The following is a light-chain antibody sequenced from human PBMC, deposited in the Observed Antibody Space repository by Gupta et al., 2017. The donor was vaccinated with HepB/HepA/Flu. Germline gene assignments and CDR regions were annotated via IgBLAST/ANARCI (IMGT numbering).Light chain of an antibody. CDR2: VAS. CDR1: QSVSSSY. V-gene: IGKV3-20*01. CDR3: QQDCSSSYT. J-gene: IGKJ2*01. Sequence: EIVLTQSPGTLSLSPGERTTLSCRASQSVSSSYLAWYQQKPGQAPRLLIYVASSRDTGIPDRFSGSGSGTDFTLTISRLDPEDFAVYYCQQDCSSSYTFGQGTKLEIK.